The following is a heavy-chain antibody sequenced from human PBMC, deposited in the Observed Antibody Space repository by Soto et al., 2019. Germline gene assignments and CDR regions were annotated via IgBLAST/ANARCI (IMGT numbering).Heavy chain of an antibody. V-gene: IGHV3-48*01. D-gene: IGHD2-15*01. Sequence: EVQLVDSGGGLVQPGGSLRLSCAASGFTFSTYSMNWVRQAPGKGLEWVSYISSSSSTIYFADSVRGRFTISRDNAKNSLYLQMNSLRAEDTAVYYCARGACSGGGCYSWNQYFDYWGQGTLVTVSS. CDR3: ARGACSGGGCYSWNQYFDY. J-gene: IGHJ4*02. CDR2: ISSSSSTI. CDR1: GFTFSTYS.